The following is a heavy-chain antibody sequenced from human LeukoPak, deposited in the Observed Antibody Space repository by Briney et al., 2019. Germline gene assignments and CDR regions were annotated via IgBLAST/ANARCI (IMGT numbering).Heavy chain of an antibody. Sequence: PGGSLRLSCAASGFTFSNFEMNWVRQAPGKGLEWVSYISTGRSIYYADSVEGRFTISRDNARNSLYLQMNSLRAEDTAVYYCAGEQAAGAFDFWGQGTLVTVSS. CDR3: AGEQAAGAFDF. D-gene: IGHD6-25*01. CDR1: GFTFSNFE. CDR2: ISTGRSI. V-gene: IGHV3-48*03. J-gene: IGHJ4*02.